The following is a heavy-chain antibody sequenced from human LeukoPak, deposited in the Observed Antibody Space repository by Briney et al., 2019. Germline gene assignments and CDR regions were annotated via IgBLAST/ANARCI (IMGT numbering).Heavy chain of an antibody. D-gene: IGHD3-9*01. CDR1: GFTFSDYY. J-gene: IGHJ3*02. CDR2: ISSSGSTI. V-gene: IGHV3-11*01. Sequence: PGGSLRLSCAASGFTFSDYYMSWIRQAPGKGLEWVSYISSSGSTIYYADSVNGRFTISRDNAKNSLYLQMNSLRAEDTAVYYCARDFGILTGYRDAFDIWGQGTMVTVSS. CDR3: ARDFGILTGYRDAFDI.